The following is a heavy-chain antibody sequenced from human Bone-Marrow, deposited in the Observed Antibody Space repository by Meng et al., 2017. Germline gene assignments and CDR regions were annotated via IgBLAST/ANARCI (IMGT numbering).Heavy chain of an antibody. CDR1: GGTFSSYA. V-gene: IGHV1-69*13. J-gene: IGHJ6*02. D-gene: IGHD1-26*01. Sequence: SVKVSCKASGGTFSSYAISWVRQAPGQGLEWMGGIITIFGTANYEQKFQGRVTITANESTSTAYMELSSLRSEDTAVYYYARAGLVGDTGPYYYYDMDVWGQGTMVTVSS. CDR3: ARAGLVGDTGPYYYYDMDV. CDR2: IITIFGTA.